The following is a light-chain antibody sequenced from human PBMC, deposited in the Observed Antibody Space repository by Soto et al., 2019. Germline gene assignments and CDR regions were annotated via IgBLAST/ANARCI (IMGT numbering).Light chain of an antibody. CDR3: SSYTSDMTQV. Sequence: QSALPQPASVSGSPGQSITISCTGTSGHVGAYYYVSWYRQHPATAPKLMIYEVSNRPSGVSNRFSGSKSGNTASLTISGLQAEDEAHYYCSSYTSDMTQVSGGGTQLTVL. CDR1: SGHVGAYYY. J-gene: IGLJ3*02. CDR2: EVS. V-gene: IGLV2-14*03.